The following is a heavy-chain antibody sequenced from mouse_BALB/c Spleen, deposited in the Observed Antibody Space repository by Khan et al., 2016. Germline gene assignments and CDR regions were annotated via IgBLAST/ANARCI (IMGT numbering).Heavy chain of an antibody. CDR2: INTNTEES. D-gene: IGHD1-1*01. CDR1: GYTFRNYG. V-gene: IGHV9-3*02. Sequence: QIQLVQSGPELRKPGETVKISCKASGYTFRNYGINWVTQAPGKGLKWMGWINTNTEESTFAEEFKGRFAFSLETSASTAYLQINNLKNGVTATYFCANYGSSAYFDAWSRGTTLTVSS. CDR3: ANYGSSAYFDA. J-gene: IGHJ2*01.